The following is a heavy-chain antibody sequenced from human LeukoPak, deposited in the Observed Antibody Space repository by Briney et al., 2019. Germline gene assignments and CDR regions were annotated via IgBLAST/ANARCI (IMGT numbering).Heavy chain of an antibody. D-gene: IGHD4-23*01. CDR1: GYSFSTYW. V-gene: IGHV3-7*01. CDR3: ARGDHGGNSG. CDR2: IKQDGSEK. Sequence: GGSLRLSCAASGYSFSTYWMNWVRQAPGKGLERVANIKQDGSEKNYVDSVKGRFTISRDNAKSSLSLQMDSLRAEDTAVYYCARGDHGGNSGWGQGTLVIVSS. J-gene: IGHJ4*02.